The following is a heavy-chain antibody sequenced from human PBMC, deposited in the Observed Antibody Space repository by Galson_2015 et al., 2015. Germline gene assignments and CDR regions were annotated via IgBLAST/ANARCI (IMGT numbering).Heavy chain of an antibody. V-gene: IGHV3-23*01. CDR3: AKDLWFGELPSDY. CDR2: ISGSGGST. CDR1: GFTFSSYA. Sequence: SLRLSCAASGFTFSSYAMSWVHQAPGKGLEWVSAISGSGGSTYYADSVKGRFTISRDNSKNTLYLQMNSLRAEDTAVYYCAKDLWFGELPSDYWGQGTLVTVSS. D-gene: IGHD3-10*01. J-gene: IGHJ4*02.